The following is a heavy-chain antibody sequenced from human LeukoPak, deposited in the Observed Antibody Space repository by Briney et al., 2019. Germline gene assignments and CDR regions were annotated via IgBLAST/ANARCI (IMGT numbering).Heavy chain of an antibody. CDR1: GFTFDDYA. Sequence: PGGSLRLSCAASGFTFDDYAMHWVRQAPGKGLEWVSGISWNSGSIGYADPVKGRFTISRDNAKNSLYLQMNSLRAEDTALYYCAKSGAGSYNWFDPWGQGTLVTVSS. J-gene: IGHJ5*02. CDR2: ISWNSGSI. V-gene: IGHV3-9*01. CDR3: AKSGAGSYNWFDP. D-gene: IGHD3-10*01.